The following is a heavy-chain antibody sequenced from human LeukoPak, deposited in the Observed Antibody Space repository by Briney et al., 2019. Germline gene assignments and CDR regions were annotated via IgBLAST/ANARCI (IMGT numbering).Heavy chain of an antibody. CDR3: ASWGLGQLWFENTGDY. V-gene: IGHV3-74*01. Sequence: GGSLRLSCAASGFTFSSYWMHWVRQAPGKGLVWVSRINSDGSSTSYADSVKGRFTISRDNAKNTLYLQMNSLRAEGTAVYYCASWGLGQLWFENTGDYWGQGTLVTVSS. CDR2: INSDGSST. D-gene: IGHD5-18*01. J-gene: IGHJ4*02. CDR1: GFTFSSYW.